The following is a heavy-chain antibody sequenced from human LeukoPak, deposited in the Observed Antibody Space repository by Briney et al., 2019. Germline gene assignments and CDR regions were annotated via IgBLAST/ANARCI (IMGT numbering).Heavy chain of an antibody. V-gene: IGHV3-48*04. D-gene: IGHD1-26*01. Sequence: GGSLRLSCAASGFTFSSYSMNWVRQAPGKGLEWVSYISGSSSTIYYVDSVKGRFTISRDNAKNSLYLQMNSLRAEDTAVYYCAREGWERYNAFDIWGQGTMVTVSS. CDR3: AREGWERYNAFDI. CDR2: ISGSSSTI. J-gene: IGHJ3*02. CDR1: GFTFSSYS.